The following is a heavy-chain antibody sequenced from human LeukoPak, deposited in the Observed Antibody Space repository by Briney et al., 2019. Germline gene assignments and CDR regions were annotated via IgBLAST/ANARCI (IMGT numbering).Heavy chain of an antibody. D-gene: IGHD6-13*01. J-gene: IGHJ5*02. CDR1: GGSISSYY. V-gene: IGHV4-4*09. Sequence: SETLSLTCTVSGGSISSYYWSWIRQPPGKGLEWIGYIYTSGSTNYNPSLKSRVTISVDTSKNQFSLKLSSVTAADTAVYYCARRGSSWSGWFDPWGQRTLVTVSS. CDR2: IYTSGST. CDR3: ARRGSSWSGWFDP.